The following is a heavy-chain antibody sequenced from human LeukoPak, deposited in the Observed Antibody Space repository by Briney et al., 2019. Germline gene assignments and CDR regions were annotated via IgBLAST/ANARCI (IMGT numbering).Heavy chain of an antibody. CDR1: GFTFSSHW. CDR2: IKQDGSEK. CDR3: ARDGPSYGGNCVFDH. Sequence: GGSLRLSXAASGFTFSSHWMNWVRQAPGKGLEWVANIKQDGSEKYYVDSVKGRFTISRDNAKNPLYLQMNSLRAEDTAVYYCARDGPSYGGNCVFDHWGQGALVTVSS. D-gene: IGHD4-23*01. V-gene: IGHV3-7*01. J-gene: IGHJ4*02.